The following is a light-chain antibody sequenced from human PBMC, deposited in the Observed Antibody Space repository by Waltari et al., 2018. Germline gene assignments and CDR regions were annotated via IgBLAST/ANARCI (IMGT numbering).Light chain of an antibody. Sequence: QSALTQPASVSGSPGQSITISCTGSSSDVGCYKFVFWYQQHPGKAPQLMIYGGSQRPSGVSNRLSGSKSGNTASLTISGLRAEDEADYYCCSYAGSSPHVIFGGGTKLTVL. J-gene: IGLJ2*01. V-gene: IGLV2-23*01. CDR1: SSDVGCYKF. CDR2: GGS. CDR3: CSYAGSSPHVI.